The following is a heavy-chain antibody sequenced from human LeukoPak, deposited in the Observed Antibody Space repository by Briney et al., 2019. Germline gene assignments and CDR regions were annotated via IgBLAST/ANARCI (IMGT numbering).Heavy chain of an antibody. D-gene: IGHD2-15*01. J-gene: IGHJ4*02. CDR1: GYTFTSYY. Sequence: ASVTVSCTASGYTFTSYYIHWVRQAPGQGLEWMGIINPSGGSTSYAQKFQGRVTMTRDTSMSTVYMELSSLRSEDTAVYYCARDPHGRYYFDYWGQGTLVTVSS. V-gene: IGHV1-46*01. CDR2: INPSGGST. CDR3: ARDPHGRYYFDY.